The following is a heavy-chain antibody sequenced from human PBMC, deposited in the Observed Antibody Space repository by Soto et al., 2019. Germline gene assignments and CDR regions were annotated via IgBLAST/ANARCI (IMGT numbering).Heavy chain of an antibody. CDR3: ARATYSTSLDY. Sequence: SETLSLTCTVSGGSISSYYWSWIRQPPGKGLEWVGYFYYSWSTNYNPSLKSRVTISVDTSKNQFSLKLGSVTAADTAVYYCARATYSTSLDYWGQGTLVTVSS. V-gene: IGHV4-59*01. CDR1: GGSISSYY. CDR2: FYYSWST. D-gene: IGHD6-6*01. J-gene: IGHJ4*02.